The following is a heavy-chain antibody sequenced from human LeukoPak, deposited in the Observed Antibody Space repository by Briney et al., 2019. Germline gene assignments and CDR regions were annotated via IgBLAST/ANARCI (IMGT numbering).Heavy chain of an antibody. V-gene: IGHV4-34*01. J-gene: IGHJ4*02. D-gene: IGHD2-15*01. CDR2: INHSGST. Sequence: PSETLSLTCAVYGGSFSGYYWSWIRQPPGKGLEWIGEINHSGSTNYNPSLKSRVTISVDTSKNQFSLKLSSVTAADTAVYYCARHLDCSGGSCYLQPEYFDYWGQGTLVTVSS. CDR3: ARHLDCSGGSCYLQPEYFDY. CDR1: GGSFSGYY.